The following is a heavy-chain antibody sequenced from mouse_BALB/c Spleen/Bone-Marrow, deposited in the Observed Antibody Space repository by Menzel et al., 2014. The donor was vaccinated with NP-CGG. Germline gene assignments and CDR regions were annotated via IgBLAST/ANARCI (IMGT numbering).Heavy chain of an antibody. J-gene: IGHJ4*01. CDR3: AVMDY. V-gene: IGHV7-3*02. CDR1: GFTFTDYC. CDR2: IRNKANGYTT. Sequence: EVKVVESGGGLVQPGGSLRLSCATSGFTFTDYCMSWVRQPPGKALEWLGFIRNKANGYTTEYSASVKGRFTISRDNSQSILYLQMNTLRAEDSATYYCAVMDYWGQVTSVTVSS.